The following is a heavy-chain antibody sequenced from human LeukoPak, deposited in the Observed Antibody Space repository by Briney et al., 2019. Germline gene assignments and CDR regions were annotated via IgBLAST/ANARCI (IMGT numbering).Heavy chain of an antibody. CDR3: ARRQQAVAGTLDY. CDR2: ISFSSSYI. V-gene: IGHV3-21*01. J-gene: IGHJ4*02. Sequence: GGSLRLSCAASGFTFSSYSMNRVRQAPGKGLEWVSSISFSSSYIYYADSVKGRFTTSRDNAKNSLYLQMNSLRAEDTAVYYCARRQQAVAGTLDYWGQGTLVTVSS. CDR1: GFTFSSYS. D-gene: IGHD6-19*01.